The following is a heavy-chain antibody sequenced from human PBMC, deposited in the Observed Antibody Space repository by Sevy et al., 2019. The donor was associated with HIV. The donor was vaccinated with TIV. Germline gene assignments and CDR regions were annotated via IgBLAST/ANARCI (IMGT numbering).Heavy chain of an antibody. CDR3: AVGYSYGLFDY. CDR1: GGSFSGYY. V-gene: IGHV4-34*01. Sequence: SETLSLTCAVYGGSFSGYYWSWIRQPPGKGLEWIGEINRSGSTNYNPSLKSRVTISVDTSKNQFSLKLSSVTAADTAVYYCAVGYSYGLFDYWGQGTLVTVSS. J-gene: IGHJ4*02. D-gene: IGHD5-18*01. CDR2: INRSGST.